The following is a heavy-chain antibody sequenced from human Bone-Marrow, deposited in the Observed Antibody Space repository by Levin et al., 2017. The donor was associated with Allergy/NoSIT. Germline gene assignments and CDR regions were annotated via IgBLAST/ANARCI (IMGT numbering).Heavy chain of an antibody. CDR1: GFTFSSYA. CDR2: ISGSGTST. D-gene: IGHD6-19*01. Sequence: GESLTISCAASGFTFSSYAMSWVRQAPGKGLDWVSAISGSGTSTYYADSVKGRFTISRDNSMTTLYLQMNSLRAEDTAVYYCAKGAGWVAGAVALIWGQGTLVTVSS. J-gene: IGHJ4*02. CDR3: AKGAGWVAGAVALI. V-gene: IGHV3-23*01.